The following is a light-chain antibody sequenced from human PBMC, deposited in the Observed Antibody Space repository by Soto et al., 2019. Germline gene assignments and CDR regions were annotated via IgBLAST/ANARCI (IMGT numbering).Light chain of an antibody. CDR1: SSNIGNNA. J-gene: IGLJ2*01. CDR3: AAWDDSLNGPV. CDR2: YDD. V-gene: IGLV1-36*01. Sequence: QSVLTQPPSVSEAPRQRVTISCSGSSSNIGNNAVNWYQQLPGEAPRLLIYYDDLVPSGVSDRFSGSRSGTSASLAIRGLQSEDEADYYCAAWDDSLNGPVFGGGTKLTVL.